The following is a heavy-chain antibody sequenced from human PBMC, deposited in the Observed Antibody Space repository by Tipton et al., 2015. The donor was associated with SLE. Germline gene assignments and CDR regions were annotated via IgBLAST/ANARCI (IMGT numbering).Heavy chain of an antibody. CDR3: ARSSSGWYKGAMDV. J-gene: IGHJ6*03. V-gene: IGHV4-59*01. Sequence: TLSLTCSVSGGSISGYYWSWIRQPPGKGLEWIGYIYSSGSTDYNPSLNSRVTISVDTSKNQFSLKVTSVTAADTAVYYCARSSSGWYKGAMDVWGKGTTVTVSS. D-gene: IGHD6-19*01. CDR2: IYSSGST. CDR1: GGSISGYY.